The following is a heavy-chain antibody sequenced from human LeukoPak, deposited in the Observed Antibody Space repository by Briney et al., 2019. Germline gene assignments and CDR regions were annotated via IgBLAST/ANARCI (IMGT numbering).Heavy chain of an antibody. D-gene: IGHD2-2*03. J-gene: IGHJ4*02. V-gene: IGHV3-11*05. CDR1: GFTFRDYY. CDR3: ARDGYQHYALVDY. Sequence: PGGSPRLSCAASGFTFRDYYMSWIRQAPGKGLEWVSHISGSGTFTNYADSVKGRFTIPRDNAGNSLHLQMNSLRAEDSAMYYCARDGYQHYALVDYWGQGTLATVSS. CDR2: ISGSGTFT.